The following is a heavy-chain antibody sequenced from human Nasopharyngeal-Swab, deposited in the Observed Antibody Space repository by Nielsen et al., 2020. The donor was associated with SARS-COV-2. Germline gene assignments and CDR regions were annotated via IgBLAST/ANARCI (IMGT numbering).Heavy chain of an antibody. D-gene: IGHD6-19*01. J-gene: IGHJ6*02. V-gene: IGHV1-69*04. Sequence: VKVSCKASGGTFSSYAISWVRQAPGQGLEWMGRIIPILGIANYAQKFQGRVTITADKSTSTAYMELSSLRSEDTAVYYCARGRDYSSGWPGEYYYYYGMDVWGQGTTVTVSS. CDR2: IIPILGIA. CDR1: GGTFSSYA. CDR3: ARGRDYSSGWPGEYYYYYGMDV.